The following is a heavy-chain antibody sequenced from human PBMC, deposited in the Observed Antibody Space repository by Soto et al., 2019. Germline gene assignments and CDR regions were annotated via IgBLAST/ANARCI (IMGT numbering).Heavy chain of an antibody. J-gene: IGHJ4*02. D-gene: IGHD3-16*02. Sequence: SETLSLTCTVSGGSISSSSYYWGWIRQPPRKGLEWIGSIYYSGSTYYNPSLKSRVTISVDTSKNQFSLKLGSVTAADTAVYYCARGAPYDYVWGSYRSGVLSYWGQGTLVTVSS. CDR1: GGSISSSSYY. CDR3: ARGAPYDYVWGSYRSGVLSY. CDR2: IYYSGST. V-gene: IGHV4-39*01.